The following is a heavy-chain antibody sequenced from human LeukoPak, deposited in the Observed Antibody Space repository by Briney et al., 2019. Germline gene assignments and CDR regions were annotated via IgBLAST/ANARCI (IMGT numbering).Heavy chain of an antibody. CDR3: AKGEAAVAYRIKFDY. CDR1: GFTFSRYA. Sequence: GGSLRLSCADSGFTFSRYAMHWVRQAPGKGLEWVAVISYDGSNKFYADSVKGRLAISRDNSKNTLYLQMNSLRTEDTAVYYCAKGEAAVAYRIKFDYWGQGTLVTVSS. D-gene: IGHD6-19*01. J-gene: IGHJ4*02. CDR2: ISYDGSNK. V-gene: IGHV3-30*18.